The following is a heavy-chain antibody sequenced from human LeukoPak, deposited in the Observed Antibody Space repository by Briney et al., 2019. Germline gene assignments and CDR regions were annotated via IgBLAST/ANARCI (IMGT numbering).Heavy chain of an antibody. J-gene: IGHJ4*02. CDR1: GYSLGKNYY. CDR3: ARYDSRGSASTRFDY. Sequence: SETLSLTCAVSGYSLGKNYYWGWIRQSPGKGLEWIGRIYGRASTSYNPSLMNRVTMSVDTSKNHFSLQLTSVTAADTAVYYCARYDSRGSASTRFDYWGPGILVAVSS. CDR2: IYGRAST. D-gene: IGHD3-16*01. V-gene: IGHV4-38-2*01.